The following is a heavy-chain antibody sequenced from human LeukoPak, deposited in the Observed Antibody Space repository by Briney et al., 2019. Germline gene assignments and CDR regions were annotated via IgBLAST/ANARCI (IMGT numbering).Heavy chain of an antibody. J-gene: IGHJ5*02. D-gene: IGHD6-19*01. CDR2: IYYSGST. CDR1: GGSFSGYY. Sequence: SETLSLTCAVYGGSFSGYYWSWIRQPPGKGLEWIGYIYYSGSTNYNPSLKSRVTISVDTSKNQFSLNLTSLTAADTAVYYCARADSSGWYFSGWFDPWGQGTLVTVSS. CDR3: ARADSSGWYFSGWFDP. V-gene: IGHV4-34*11.